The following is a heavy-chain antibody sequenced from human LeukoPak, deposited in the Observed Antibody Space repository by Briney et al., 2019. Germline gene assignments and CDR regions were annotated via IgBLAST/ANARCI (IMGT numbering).Heavy chain of an antibody. CDR1: GFTFSSNY. V-gene: IGHV3-53*01. J-gene: IGHJ4*02. CDR3: ARVSATYYFDY. Sequence: GGSLRLSCAVSGFTFSSNYMTWVRQAPGKGLEWVSGIYSGGSTYYSASVKGRLTISRDNSNNTLYLQMNSLRAEDTAVYYCARVSATYYFDYRGQGTLVTVSS. CDR2: IYSGGST. D-gene: IGHD1-1*01.